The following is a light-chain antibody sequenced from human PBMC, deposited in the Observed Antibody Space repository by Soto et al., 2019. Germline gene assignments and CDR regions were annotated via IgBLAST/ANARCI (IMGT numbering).Light chain of an antibody. CDR2: AAS. J-gene: IGKJ5*01. V-gene: IGKV1-6*01. Sequence: AIQMTQSPSSLSASVGDRVTITCRASQGIRNDLGWYQQEPGKAPKLLIYAASSLESGVPSRFSGSGSGTDFTLTISSLQSEDFALYYCQQYNNWPPITFGQGTRLEIK. CDR1: QGIRND. CDR3: QQYNNWPPIT.